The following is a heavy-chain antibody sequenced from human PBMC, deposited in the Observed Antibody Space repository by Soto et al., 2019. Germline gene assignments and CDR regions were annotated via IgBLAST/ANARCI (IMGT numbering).Heavy chain of an antibody. CDR1: GFTFTTYA. D-gene: IGHD2-2*01. CDR2: ISGSGGST. Sequence: EVQVLESGGGLVQPGGSLRLSCVASGFTFTTYAMTWVRQAPGKGLEWVSIISGSGGSTHYADSVKGRFIISRDNSKNTLYLQMNGRSAEDTAVYYFAKRGFGRYFSSPSCVHFDSWGKGTLVTVSS. J-gene: IGHJ4*02. CDR3: AKRGFGRYFSSPSCVHFDS. V-gene: IGHV3-23*01.